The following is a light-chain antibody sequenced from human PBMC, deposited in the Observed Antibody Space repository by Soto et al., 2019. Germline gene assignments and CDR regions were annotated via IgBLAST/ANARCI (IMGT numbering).Light chain of an antibody. Sequence: DIVMTQSPLSLPVTPGEPASISCRSSQILLHSNGYNYLDWYLQKPGQSPQLLIYLGSNRASGVPDRFSGSGSGTDFTLKISRVEAEDVGVYYCMQALQSPLTFGGGPKVEIK. CDR3: MQALQSPLT. J-gene: IGKJ4*01. V-gene: IGKV2-28*01. CDR1: QILLHSNGYNY. CDR2: LGS.